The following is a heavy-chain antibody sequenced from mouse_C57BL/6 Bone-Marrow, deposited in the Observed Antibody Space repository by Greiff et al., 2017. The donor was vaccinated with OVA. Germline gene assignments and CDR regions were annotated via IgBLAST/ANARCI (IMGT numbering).Heavy chain of an antibody. CDR1: GYTFTSYG. D-gene: IGHD2-1*01. J-gene: IGHJ2*01. CDR3: ARFYSPYYFDY. Sequence: VQLQESGAELARPGASVKLSCKASGYTFTSYGISWVKQRTGQGLEWIGEIYPRSGNTYYNEKFKGKATLTADKSSSTAYMELRSLTSEDSAVYFCARFYSPYYFDYWGQGTTLTVSS. V-gene: IGHV1-81*01. CDR2: IYPRSGNT.